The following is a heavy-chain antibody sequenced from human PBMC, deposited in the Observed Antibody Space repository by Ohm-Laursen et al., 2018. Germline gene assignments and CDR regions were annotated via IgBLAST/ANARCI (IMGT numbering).Heavy chain of an antibody. J-gene: IGHJ6*02. CDR1: GFSFSSYG. Sequence: SSLRLSCTASGFSFSSYGMHWVRQAPGKGLEWVAVISYDGNNKYYGDSVKGRFTISRDNAKNTLYLQMNSLRAEDTAVYYCAKDFKGYSNGFYYYYGMDVWGQGTTVTVSS. V-gene: IGHV3-30*18. D-gene: IGHD5-18*01. CDR2: ISYDGNNK. CDR3: AKDFKGYSNGFYYYYGMDV.